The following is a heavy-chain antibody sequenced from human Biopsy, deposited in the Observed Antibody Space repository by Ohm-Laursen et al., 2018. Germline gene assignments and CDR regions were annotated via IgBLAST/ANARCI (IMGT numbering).Heavy chain of an antibody. CDR3: ARQVDFWSGYVDY. D-gene: IGHD3-3*01. J-gene: IGHJ4*02. V-gene: IGHV4-39*01. CDR1: GGSISDSTYH. Sequence: SETLSLTCTVSGGSISDSTYHWGWIRQSPGKGLEWIGNIYYSGNTDYSPSLKSRVTISVDTSNHHFSLKLRSVTAADTAVYYCARQVDFWSGYVDYWGQGTLVAVSS. CDR2: IYYSGNT.